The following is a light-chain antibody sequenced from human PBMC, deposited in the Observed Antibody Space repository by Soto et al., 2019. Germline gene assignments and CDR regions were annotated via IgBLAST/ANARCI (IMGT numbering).Light chain of an antibody. Sequence: EIVLTQSPGTLSLSPGERATLSCRATQSVSSRYLAWYQQKPGQAPRLLIYDASSRATGIPDRFSGSGSGXXXXXXXXXXEPEXXXVXXXQQYGRSLTFGGGTKVEIK. CDR3: QQYGRSLT. V-gene: IGKV3-20*01. J-gene: IGKJ4*01. CDR1: QSVSSRY. CDR2: DAS.